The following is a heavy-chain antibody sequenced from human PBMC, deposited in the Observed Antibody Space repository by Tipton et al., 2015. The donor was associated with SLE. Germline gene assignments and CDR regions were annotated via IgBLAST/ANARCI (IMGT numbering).Heavy chain of an antibody. Sequence: LSLTCAASGLTFSRAGMHWVRQAPGKGLEWVTFITSDGSDTNYADSVKGRFIISRDDSKNTLYLQMNSLRSEDTAVYYCAKDKGVKYFDYWGQGTLVTVSS. J-gene: IGHJ4*02. CDR1: GLTFSRAG. V-gene: IGHV3-30*02. CDR2: ITSDGSDT. CDR3: AKDKGVKYFDY. D-gene: IGHD3-10*01.